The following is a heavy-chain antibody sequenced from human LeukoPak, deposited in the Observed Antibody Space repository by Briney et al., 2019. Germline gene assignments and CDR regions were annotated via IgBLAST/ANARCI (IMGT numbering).Heavy chain of an antibody. CDR1: GFTFSSYS. CDR2: ISSSSYI. D-gene: IGHD3-22*01. V-gene: IGHV3-21*01. Sequence: GGSLRLSCAASGFTFSSYSMNWVRQAPGKGLEWVSSISSSSYIYYADSVKGRFTISRDNAKNSLYLQMNSLRAEDTAVYYCARAIEGNYYDSSGYPRGYWGQGTLVTVSS. CDR3: ARAIEGNYYDSSGYPRGY. J-gene: IGHJ4*02.